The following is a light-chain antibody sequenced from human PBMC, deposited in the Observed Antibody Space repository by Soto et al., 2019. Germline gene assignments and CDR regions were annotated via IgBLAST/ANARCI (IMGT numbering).Light chain of an antibody. V-gene: IGLV1-51*01. CDR1: SSNIGNNF. J-gene: IGLJ1*01. CDR3: AAWDDSLNGLV. CDR2: DNN. Sequence: QSVLTQPPSVSAAPGQKVTISCSGSSSNIGNNFVTWYQQLPGTAPKLLIYDNNQRPSGVPDRFSGSKSGISASLAIGGLQSEDEADSSCAAWDDSLNGLVFGTGTKLTVL.